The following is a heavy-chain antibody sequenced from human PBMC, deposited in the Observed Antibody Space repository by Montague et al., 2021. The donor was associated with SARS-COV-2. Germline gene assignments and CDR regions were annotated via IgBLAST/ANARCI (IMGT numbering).Heavy chain of an antibody. CDR2: VSDTGKN. CDR1: GGSFTGYY. J-gene: IGHJ3*01. Sequence: SETLSLTCALSGGSFTGYYWSWIRRPPVERPEWIGEVSDTGKNNXNKSLMSRVTISLDTSRTQVSLKLNSVTAADTAVYYCARGAGGTVRLRPKGDAFDLWGQGTMVTVSS. V-gene: IGHV4-34*01. CDR3: ARGAGGTVRLRPKGDAFDL. D-gene: IGHD5-12*01.